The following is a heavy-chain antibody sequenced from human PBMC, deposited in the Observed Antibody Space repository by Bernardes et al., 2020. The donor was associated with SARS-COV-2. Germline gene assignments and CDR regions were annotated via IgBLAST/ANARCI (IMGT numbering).Heavy chain of an antibody. Sequence: GSLSLSCAASGFTFNNYAMSWFRPTPGKGLEWISAVNSAGTTFYADSVRGRFTAARDNSKDTLYLQMSSLRSEDTAVYYCARVVSGPHVGADAFAVWGRGTTVTVSS. D-gene: IGHD2-21*02. CDR2: VNSAGTT. CDR3: ARVVSGPHVGADAFAV. J-gene: IGHJ3*01. CDR1: GFTFNNYA. V-gene: IGHV3-23*01.